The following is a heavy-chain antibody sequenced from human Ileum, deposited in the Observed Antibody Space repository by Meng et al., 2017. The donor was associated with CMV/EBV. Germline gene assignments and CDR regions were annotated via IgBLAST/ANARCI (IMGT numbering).Heavy chain of an antibody. CDR3: TRANSNYAITSTPFDP. D-gene: IGHD2-15*01. CDR2: INVANGVT. J-gene: IGHJ5*02. CDR1: GSSFTTHA. Sequence: GSSFTTHALHCVRQAPGQSLEWTGSINVANGVTKYAQRFHDRLTIPLDTSASTAYMELTSLRSEDTAVYYCTRANSNYAITSTPFDPWGQGTLVTVSS. V-gene: IGHV1-3*01.